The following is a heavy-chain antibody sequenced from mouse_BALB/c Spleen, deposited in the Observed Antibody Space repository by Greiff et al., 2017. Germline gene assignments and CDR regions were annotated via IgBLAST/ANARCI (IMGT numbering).Heavy chain of an antibody. CDR1: GYTFTDYA. CDR2: ISTYYGDA. V-gene: IGHV1S137*01. CDR3: ARGSSYSGYAMDY. Sequence: QVQLQQSGAELVRPGVSVKISCKGSGYTFTDYAMHWVKQSHAKSLEWIGVISTYYGDASYNQKFKGKATMTVDKSSSTAYMELARLTSEDSAIYYCARGSSYSGYAMDYWGQGTSVTVSS. J-gene: IGHJ4*01. D-gene: IGHD1-1*01.